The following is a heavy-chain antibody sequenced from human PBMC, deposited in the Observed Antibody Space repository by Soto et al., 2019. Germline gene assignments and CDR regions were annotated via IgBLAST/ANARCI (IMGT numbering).Heavy chain of an antibody. CDR3: AKAISGYNAPLDH. J-gene: IGHJ4*02. D-gene: IGHD1-20*01. Sequence: EVQLLESGGGLVQPGGSLRLSCAASGSTFSSYAMNWVRQAPGKGLEWVSVISGSGGSTYYGDSVKGRFTISRDNSKNTLYVQMTSPRAEDTAVYYCAKAISGYNAPLDHWGQGTRVTLSS. CDR2: ISGSGGST. CDR1: GSTFSSYA. V-gene: IGHV3-23*01.